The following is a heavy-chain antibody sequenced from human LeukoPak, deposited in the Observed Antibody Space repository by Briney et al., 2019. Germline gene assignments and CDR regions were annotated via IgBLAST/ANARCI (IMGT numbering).Heavy chain of an antibody. CDR3: ARDLEWEQHNAFDI. J-gene: IGHJ3*02. V-gene: IGHV3-30*04. D-gene: IGHD1-26*01. CDR1: GFTFSSYA. CDR2: ISYDGSNK. Sequence: RTGGSLRLSCAASGFTFSSYAMHWVRQAPGKGLEWVAAISYDGSNKYSADSVKGRFTISRDNSKNTLYLQMNSLRADDTAVYYCARDLEWEQHNAFDIWGQGTMVTVSS.